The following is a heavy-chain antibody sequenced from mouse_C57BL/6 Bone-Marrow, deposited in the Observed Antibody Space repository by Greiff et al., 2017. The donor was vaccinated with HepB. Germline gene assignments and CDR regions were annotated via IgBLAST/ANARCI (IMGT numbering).Heavy chain of an antibody. V-gene: IGHV5-6*01. CDR3: ARWVLRPWFAY. CDR1: GFTFSSYG. CDR2: ISSGGSYT. J-gene: IGHJ3*01. D-gene: IGHD2-3*01. Sequence: EVKLMESGGDLVKPGGSLKLSCAASGFTFSSYGMSWVRQTPDKRLEWVATISSGGSYTYYPDSVKGRFTISRDNAKNTLYLQMSSLKSEDTAMYYCARWVLRPWFAYWGQGTLVTVSA.